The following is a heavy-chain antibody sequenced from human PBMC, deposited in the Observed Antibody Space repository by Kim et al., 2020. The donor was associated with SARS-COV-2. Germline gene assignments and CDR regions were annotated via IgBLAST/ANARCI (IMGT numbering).Heavy chain of an antibody. CDR2: ISSSSSYI. V-gene: IGHV3-21*01. J-gene: IGHJ4*02. D-gene: IGHD3-22*01. CDR3: ARDTAYYYDSSGYYY. CDR1: GFTFSSYS. Sequence: GGSLRLSCAASGFTFSSYSMNWVRQAPGKGLEWVSSISSSSSYIYYADSVKGRFTISRDNAKNSLYLQMNSLRAEDTAVYYCARDTAYYYDSSGYYYWGQGTLVTVSS.